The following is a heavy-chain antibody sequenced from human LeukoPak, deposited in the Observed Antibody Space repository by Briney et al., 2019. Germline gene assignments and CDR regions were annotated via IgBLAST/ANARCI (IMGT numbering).Heavy chain of an antibody. J-gene: IGHJ3*02. V-gene: IGHV3-7*01. CDR3: ARVRDDFWSGHSAFDI. Sequence: GGSLRLSRAASGFTFSSYWMGWVRQAPGKGLEWVANIKQDGSEKYYVDSVKGRFTISRDNAKNSLYLQMNSLRAEDTAVYYCARVRDDFWSGHSAFDIWGQGTMVTVSS. CDR1: GFTFSSYW. CDR2: IKQDGSEK. D-gene: IGHD3-3*01.